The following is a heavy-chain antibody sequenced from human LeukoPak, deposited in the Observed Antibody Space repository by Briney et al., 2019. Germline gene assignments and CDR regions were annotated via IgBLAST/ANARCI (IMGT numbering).Heavy chain of an antibody. D-gene: IGHD3-10*01. CDR3: ARDRADGGSGGDLFDV. CDR2: ISSTGHTI. Sequence: GGSLRLSCAPSGFTFSSYEMNWVRKAPRRGLERVSYISSTGHTIKYADSVNGRFTISRDSSKNSLFLQMNSLRGEDTAVYYCARDRADGGSGGDLFDVRGQGTMVTVSS. CDR1: GFTFSSYE. V-gene: IGHV3-48*03. J-gene: IGHJ3*01.